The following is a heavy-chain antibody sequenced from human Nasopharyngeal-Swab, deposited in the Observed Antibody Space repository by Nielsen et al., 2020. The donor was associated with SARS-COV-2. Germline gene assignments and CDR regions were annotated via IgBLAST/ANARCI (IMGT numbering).Heavy chain of an antibody. Sequence: GESLKISCAVSGLNFSSYGMHWVRQAPGKGLEWVAFIWHDGSYTYYAESVRGRFTISRDNAKNTIYLQMNSLRAEDTAVYYCARDFDKTGDWGQGTLVTVSS. V-gene: IGHV3-33*01. J-gene: IGHJ4*02. D-gene: IGHD7-27*01. CDR2: IWHDGSYT. CDR1: GLNFSSYG. CDR3: ARDFDKTGD.